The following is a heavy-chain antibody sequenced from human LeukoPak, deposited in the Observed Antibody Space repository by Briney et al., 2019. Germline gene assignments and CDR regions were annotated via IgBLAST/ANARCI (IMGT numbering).Heavy chain of an antibody. V-gene: IGHV7-4-1*01. CDR1: GYTFTSCA. CDR3: ARFGDRDAFDI. CDR2: INTNTGNP. Sequence: ASVKVSCKASGYTFTSCAMNWVRQAPGQGLEWMGWINTNTGNPTYAQGFTGRFVFSLDTSVSTAYLQICSLKAEDTAVYYCARFGDRDAFDIWGQGTMVTVSS. D-gene: IGHD3-16*01. J-gene: IGHJ3*02.